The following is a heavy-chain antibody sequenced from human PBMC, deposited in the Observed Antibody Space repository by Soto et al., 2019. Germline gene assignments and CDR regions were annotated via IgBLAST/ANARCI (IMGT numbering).Heavy chain of an antibody. J-gene: IGHJ4*02. V-gene: IGHV3-9*01. Sequence: GGSLRLSCVGTGLNFDDFAMHWVRQAPGKGLEWVSGITWNSRVLAYADSVKGRFTISRDNARNSLYLQMDSLRDEDTALYYCAKGRYDFWSPYYFDSWGQGTLVTAPQ. CDR1: GLNFDDFA. CDR3: AKGRYDFWSPYYFDS. D-gene: IGHD3-3*01. CDR2: ITWNSRVL.